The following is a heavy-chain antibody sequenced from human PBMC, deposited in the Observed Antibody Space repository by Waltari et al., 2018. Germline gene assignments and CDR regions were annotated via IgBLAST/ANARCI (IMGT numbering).Heavy chain of an antibody. D-gene: IGHD1-7*01. CDR3: ARASWNYVLYYYYYMDV. CDR2: TYYSGST. CDR1: GGSISSYY. V-gene: IGHV4-59*08. J-gene: IGHJ6*03. Sequence: QVQLQESGPGLVKPSETLSLTCTVSGGSISSYYWSWIRQPPGKGLEWIGYTYYSGSTNYNPSLMSRVTISVDTSKNQFSLKLSSVTAADTAVYYCARASWNYVLYYYYYMDVWGKGTTVTISS.